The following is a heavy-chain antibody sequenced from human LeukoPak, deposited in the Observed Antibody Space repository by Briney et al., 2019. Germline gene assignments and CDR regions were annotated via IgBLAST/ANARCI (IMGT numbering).Heavy chain of an antibody. CDR2: FKSKTDGGTT. CDR3: TKDIGYFDY. Sequence: PGGSLRFSCAASGFTFSKAWMSWVRQAPGKGLEWVGRFKSKTDGGTTDYAAPVKGRFIVSRDDSKNTLYLQMNSLRTEDTAVYFCTKDIGYFDYWGQGSLVTVSS. CDR1: GFTFSKAW. V-gene: IGHV3-15*01. J-gene: IGHJ4*03.